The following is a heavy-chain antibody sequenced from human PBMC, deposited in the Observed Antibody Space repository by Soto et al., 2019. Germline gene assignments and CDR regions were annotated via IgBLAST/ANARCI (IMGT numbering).Heavy chain of an antibody. J-gene: IGHJ4*02. CDR2: INVYNGNT. V-gene: IGHV1-18*01. CDR3: ARISSANSGWLPEY. D-gene: IGHD6-19*01. CDR1: GYTISSYG. Sequence: ASVKVSCKASGYTISSYGLSCVRQAPGQGLEWMGWINVYNGNTKYAQQLQGRVTLTTATSTSTAYMDLRSLRSDDTAVYYCARISSANSGWLPEYWGQGTLVNVSS.